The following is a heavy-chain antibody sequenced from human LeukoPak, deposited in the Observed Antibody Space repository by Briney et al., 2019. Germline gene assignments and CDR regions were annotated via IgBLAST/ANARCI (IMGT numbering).Heavy chain of an antibody. CDR2: ISAYNGNT. CDR3: ARDYGIAAERACYYYYMDV. J-gene: IGHJ6*03. V-gene: IGHV1-18*01. D-gene: IGHD6-13*01. Sequence: GASVKVSCKASGYTFTSYGISWVRQAPGQGLEWMGWISAYNGNTNYAQKLQGRVTMTTDTSTSTAYMELRSLRSDDTAVYYCARDYGIAAERACYYYYMDVWGKGTTVTVSS. CDR1: GYTFTSYG.